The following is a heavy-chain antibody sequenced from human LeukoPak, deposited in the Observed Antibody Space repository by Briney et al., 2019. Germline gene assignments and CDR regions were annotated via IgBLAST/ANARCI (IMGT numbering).Heavy chain of an antibody. V-gene: IGHV1-18*01. D-gene: IGHD1-1*01. CDR2: ISAYNGNT. CDR1: GYTFTSYG. CDR3: ASSLETGTTWEDAFDI. Sequence: GASVKVSCKASGYTFTSYGISWVRQAPGQGLEWMGWISAYNGNTNYAQKLQGRVTMTTDTSTSTAYMELRSLRSDDTAVYYCASSLETGTTWEDAFDIWGQGTMVTVSS. J-gene: IGHJ3*02.